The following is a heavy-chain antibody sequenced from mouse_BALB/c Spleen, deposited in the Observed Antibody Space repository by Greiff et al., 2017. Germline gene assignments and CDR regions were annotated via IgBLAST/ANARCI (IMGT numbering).Heavy chain of an antibody. Sequence: VQLQQSGPELVKPGASVRISCKASGYTFTSYYIHWVKQRPGQGLEWIGWIYPGNVNTKYNEKFKGKATLTADKSSSTAYMQLSSLTSEDSAVYFCARSLYDYLDYWGQGTTLTVSS. CDR2: IYPGNVNT. CDR1: GYTFTSYY. CDR3: ARSLYDYLDY. V-gene: IGHV1S56*01. D-gene: IGHD2-3*01. J-gene: IGHJ2*01.